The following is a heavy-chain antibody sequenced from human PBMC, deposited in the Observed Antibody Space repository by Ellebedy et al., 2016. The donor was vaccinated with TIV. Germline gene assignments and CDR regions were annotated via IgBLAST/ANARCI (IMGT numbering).Heavy chain of an antibody. CDR2: INQDGSAE. Sequence: GESLKISCAASGFTFSNYWMTCFRQAPGKGLEWVANINQDGSAEFYVDSVEGRITIYRDNSKNTLYLQMNSLRAEDTAVYYCATRPGYYFASWGQGTLVTVSS. D-gene: IGHD6-6*01. CDR3: ATRPGYYFAS. V-gene: IGHV3-7*03. J-gene: IGHJ4*02. CDR1: GFTFSNYW.